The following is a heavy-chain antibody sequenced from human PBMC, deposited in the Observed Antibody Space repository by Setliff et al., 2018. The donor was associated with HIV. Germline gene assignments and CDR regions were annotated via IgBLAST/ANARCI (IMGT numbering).Heavy chain of an antibody. D-gene: IGHD2-15*01. Sequence: SESLSLTCTVSGGSISTSYWNWIRQPPGKGLEWIAYIYISGTTNYNPSLKSRVTISLDTSRNQFSLKLGSVTAADTAMYYCAREHCSGGSCNGFDIWGQGTMVTVS. V-gene: IGHV4-4*09. J-gene: IGHJ3*02. CDR1: GGSISTSY. CDR2: IYISGTT. CDR3: AREHCSGGSCNGFDI.